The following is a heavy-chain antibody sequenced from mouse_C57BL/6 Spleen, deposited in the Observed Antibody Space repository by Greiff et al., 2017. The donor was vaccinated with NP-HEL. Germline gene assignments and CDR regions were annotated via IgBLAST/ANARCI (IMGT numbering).Heavy chain of an antibody. D-gene: IGHD1-1*01. CDR2: IHPETGGT. CDR3: TRPTVVASRYFDV. V-gene: IGHV1-15*01. J-gene: IGHJ1*03. CDR1: GYTFTDYE. Sequence: QVQLQQSGAELVRPGASVTLSCKASGYTFTDYEMHWVKQTPVHGLEWIGAIHPETGGTAYNQKFKGKAILTADKSSSTAYMELRSLTSEDSAVYCCTRPTVVASRYFDVWGTGTTVTVSS.